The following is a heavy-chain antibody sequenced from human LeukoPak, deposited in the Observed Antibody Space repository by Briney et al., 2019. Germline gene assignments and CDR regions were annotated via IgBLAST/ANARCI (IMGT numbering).Heavy chain of an antibody. CDR2: ISSSSSYI. CDR1: GFTFSSYS. J-gene: IGHJ6*03. D-gene: IGHD3-16*01. V-gene: IGHV3-21*01. CDR3: ARVVDTFGGVIHGYYYYMDV. Sequence: PGGSLRLSCAASGFTFSSYSMNWVRQAPGKGLEWVSSISSSSSYIYYADSVKGRFTISRDNAKNSVYLEMNSLRAEDTAVYYCARVVDTFGGVIHGYYYYMDVWGKGTTVTVSS.